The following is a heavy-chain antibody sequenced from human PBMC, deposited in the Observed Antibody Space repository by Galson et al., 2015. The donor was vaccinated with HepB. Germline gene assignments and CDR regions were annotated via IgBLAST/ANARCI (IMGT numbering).Heavy chain of an antibody. V-gene: IGHV3-48*02. CDR3: VGELWFGELSRYYFDY. D-gene: IGHD3-10*01. CDR2: ISSSSTI. Sequence: SLRLSCAASGFTFSSYSMNWVRQAPGKGLEWVSYISSSSTIYYADSVKGRFTISRDNAKNSLYLQMNSLRDEDTAVYYCVGELWFGELSRYYFDYWGQGTLVTVSS. J-gene: IGHJ4*02. CDR1: GFTFSSYS.